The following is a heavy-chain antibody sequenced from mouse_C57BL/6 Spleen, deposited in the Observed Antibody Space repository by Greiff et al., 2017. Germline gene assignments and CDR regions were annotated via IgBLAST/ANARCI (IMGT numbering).Heavy chain of an antibody. CDR2: ISDGGSYT. Sequence: EVMLVESGGGLVKPGGSLQLSCAASGFTFSSYAMSWVRQTPEKRLEWVATISDGGSYTYYPDNVKGRFTISRDNAKNNLYLQMSHLKSEDTAMYYCAREGAYSNYVWFAYWGQGTLVTVSA. CDR3: AREGAYSNYVWFAY. D-gene: IGHD2-5*01. CDR1: GFTFSSYA. J-gene: IGHJ3*01. V-gene: IGHV5-4*01.